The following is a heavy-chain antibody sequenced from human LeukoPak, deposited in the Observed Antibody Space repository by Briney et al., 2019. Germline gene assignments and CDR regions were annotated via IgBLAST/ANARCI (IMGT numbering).Heavy chain of an antibody. CDR1: GGSFSGYY. D-gene: IGHD2-15*01. V-gene: IGHV4-34*01. CDR3: ARDRKSYYCSGGSCYLNWFDP. CDR2: INHSGST. J-gene: IGHJ5*02. Sequence: PSETLSLTCAVYGGSFSGYYWSWIRQPPGKGLEWIGEINHSGSTNYNPSLKSRVTISVDTSKNQFSLKLSSVTAADTAVYYCARDRKSYYCSGGSCYLNWFDPWGQGTLVTVSS.